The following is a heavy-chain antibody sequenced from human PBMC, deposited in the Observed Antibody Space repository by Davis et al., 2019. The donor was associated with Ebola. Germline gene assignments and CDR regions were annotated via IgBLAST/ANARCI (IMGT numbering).Heavy chain of an antibody. D-gene: IGHD6-6*01. CDR2: IIPIFGTA. J-gene: IGHJ5*02. CDR1: GGTFISYA. V-gene: IGHV1-69*06. CDR3: ARVRVYSSSSYWFDP. Sequence: SVKVSCKASGGTFISYAISGVRQAPGQGLEWMGGIIPIFGTANYAQKFQGRVTITADKSTSTAYMELSSLRSEDTAVYYCARVRVYSSSSYWFDPWGQGTLVTVSS.